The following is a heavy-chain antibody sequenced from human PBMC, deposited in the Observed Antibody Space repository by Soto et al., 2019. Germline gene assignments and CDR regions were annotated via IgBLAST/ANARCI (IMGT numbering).Heavy chain of an antibody. CDR1: GYTFTSYG. Sequence: ASVKVSCKASGYTFTSYGISWVRQAPGQGLEWMGWISVYNGNTNYPQKLQGRVTVTRDTSASTVYMELSSLRSDDTAVYYCARVAFGVVTGFDYWGQGTLVTVSS. V-gene: IGHV1-18*01. CDR2: ISVYNGNT. D-gene: IGHD3-3*01. CDR3: ARVAFGVVTGFDY. J-gene: IGHJ4*02.